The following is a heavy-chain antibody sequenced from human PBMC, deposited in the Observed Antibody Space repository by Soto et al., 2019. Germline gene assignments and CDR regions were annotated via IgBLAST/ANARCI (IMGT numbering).Heavy chain of an antibody. V-gene: IGHV3-30*18. CDR1: GFTFSSYG. CDR3: AKDQMYFSVQLRVRGGYYYYGMDV. Sequence: PGGSLRLSCAASGFTFSSYGMHWVRQAPGKGLEWVAVISYDGSNKYYADSVKGRFTISRDNSKNTLYLQMNSLRAEDTAVYYCAKDQMYFSVQLRVRGGYYYYGMDVWGQGTTVTVSS. D-gene: IGHD3-10*01. CDR2: ISYDGSNK. J-gene: IGHJ6*02.